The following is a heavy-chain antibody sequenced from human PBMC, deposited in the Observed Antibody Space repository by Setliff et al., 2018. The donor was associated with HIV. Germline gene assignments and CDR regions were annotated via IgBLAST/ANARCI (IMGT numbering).Heavy chain of an antibody. CDR1: GFTFSAYG. Sequence: GSLRLSCASSGFTFSAYGMHWLRQAPGKGPEWLAFIWSDGSNTHYSESVEGRFTISRDNSKDTLYLQMSSLRVEDTAVYYCARGIDDTVPEGVYNWFNPWGQGTLVTVSS. J-gene: IGHJ5*02. CDR2: IWSDGSNT. CDR3: ARGIDDTVPEGVYNWFNP. V-gene: IGHV3-33*01. D-gene: IGHD1-1*01.